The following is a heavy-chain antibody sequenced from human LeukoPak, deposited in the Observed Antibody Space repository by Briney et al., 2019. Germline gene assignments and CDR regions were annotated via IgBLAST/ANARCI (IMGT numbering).Heavy chain of an antibody. D-gene: IGHD4-11*01. CDR3: ARASYGNDATHFVY. CDR1: GYTFTDYY. J-gene: IGHJ4*02. V-gene: IGHV1-2*06. Sequence: ASVKVSCKASGYTFTDYYMHWVRQAPGQGPEWMGRSNPNSGATDYAHKFQGRDTMIRDTYITTAYMDLSRLKSDDTAVYYCARASYGNDATHFVYWGQGALVTDSS. CDR2: SNPNSGAT.